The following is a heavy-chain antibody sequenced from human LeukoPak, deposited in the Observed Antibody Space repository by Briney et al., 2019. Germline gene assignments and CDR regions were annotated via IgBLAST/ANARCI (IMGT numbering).Heavy chain of an antibody. D-gene: IGHD3-22*01. CDR3: AKDPGYYDSPLY. J-gene: IGHJ4*02. CDR2: ISGSGGST. CDR1: GFTFSSYA. V-gene: IGHV3-23*01. Sequence: GGSLRLSCAASGFTFSSYAMSWVRQTPGKGLEWVSAISGSGGSTYYADSVKGRFTISRDNSKNTLYLQMNSLRAEDTAVYYCAKDPGYYDSPLYWGQGTLVTVSS.